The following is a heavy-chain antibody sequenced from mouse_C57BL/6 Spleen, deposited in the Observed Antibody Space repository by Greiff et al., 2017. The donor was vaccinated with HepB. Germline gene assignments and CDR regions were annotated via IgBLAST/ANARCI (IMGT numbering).Heavy chain of an antibody. Sequence: QVQLQQPGTELVKPGASVKLSCKASGYTFTSYWMHWVKQRPGQGLEWIGNINPSNGGTNYNEKFKSKATLTVDKSSSTAYMQLSSLTSEDSAVYYCARGRGTIVGGYYAMDYWGQGTSVTVSS. J-gene: IGHJ4*01. CDR1: GYTFTSYW. D-gene: IGHD2-5*01. CDR3: ARGRGTIVGGYYAMDY. V-gene: IGHV1-53*01. CDR2: INPSNGGT.